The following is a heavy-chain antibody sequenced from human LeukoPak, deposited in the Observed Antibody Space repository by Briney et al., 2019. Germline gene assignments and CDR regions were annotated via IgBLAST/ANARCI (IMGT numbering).Heavy chain of an antibody. V-gene: IGHV4-34*01. J-gene: IGHJ6*02. CDR3: ARELGGYGMDV. CDR1: GGSFSGYY. CDR2: INHSGST. Sequence: PSETLSLTCAVYGGSFSGYYWSWIRQPPGKGLEWIGEINHSGSTNYNPSLKSRVTISVDTSKNLFSLSLSSVTAADTAVYYCARELGGYGMDVWGQGTTVTVSS. D-gene: IGHD7-27*01.